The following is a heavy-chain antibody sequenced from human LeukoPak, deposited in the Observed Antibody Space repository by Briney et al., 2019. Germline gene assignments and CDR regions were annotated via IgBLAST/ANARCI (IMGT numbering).Heavy chain of an antibody. CDR1: GFSFSSYA. CDR3: TRDFAGFGYGGHNDAWGWFVP. Sequence: PGRSLRLSCAASGFSFSSYAMHWVRQGPGKGPEWVATIWHDGTNKYYMDSVKGRFTISRDNSKKTLYLQMNRLRPEDTAVYYCTRDFAGFGYGGHNDAWGWFVPWGQGTQVTVST. V-gene: IGHV3-33*01. D-gene: IGHD1-26*01. CDR2: IWHDGTNK. J-gene: IGHJ5*02.